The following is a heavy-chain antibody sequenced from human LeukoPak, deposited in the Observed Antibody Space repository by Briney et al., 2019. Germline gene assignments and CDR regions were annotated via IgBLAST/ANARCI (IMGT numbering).Heavy chain of an antibody. J-gene: IGHJ5*02. CDR2: IQLSGNT. V-gene: IGHV4-4*09. D-gene: IGHD1-1*01. Sequence: SETLTLSCTVSDGSFSSFSWSWIRQPAGKGLEWIGYIQLSGNTNYNPALKSRVSISLDTSKNQFSLHLSSVTAADTAVYYCARLIRAWIDHFDPWGQGTLVTVFS. CDR1: DGSFSSFS. CDR3: ARLIRAWIDHFDP.